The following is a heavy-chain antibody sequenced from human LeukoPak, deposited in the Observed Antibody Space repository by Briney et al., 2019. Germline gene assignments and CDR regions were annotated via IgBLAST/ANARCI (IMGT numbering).Heavy chain of an antibody. J-gene: IGHJ4*02. Sequence: GGSLRLSCAPSGFTFSNYAMSWVRQAPGKGLEWVSAISETGGTIHYADSVRGRFIISRDNSKNTLYLQMNSLRAEDTAVYYCAKGSAMAVTGTDRPFDYWGQGTLVTVSS. CDR2: ISETGGTI. CDR3: AKGSAMAVTGTDRPFDY. CDR1: GFTFSNYA. V-gene: IGHV3-23*01. D-gene: IGHD6-19*01.